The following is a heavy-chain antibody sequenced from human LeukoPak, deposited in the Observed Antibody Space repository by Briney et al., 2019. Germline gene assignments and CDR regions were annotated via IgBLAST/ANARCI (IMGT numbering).Heavy chain of an antibody. D-gene: IGHD6-13*01. V-gene: IGHV4-39*07. J-gene: IGHJ5*02. Sequence: PSETLSLTCTVSGGSISSSAYYWGWIRQSPGEGLEWIGNIYYSGINYYNPSLKSRVTISVDTSKNQFSLKLSSMTAADTAVYYCARENVLYSSSWYANWFDPWGQGTLVTVSS. CDR3: ARENVLYSSSWYANWFDP. CDR1: GGSISSSAYY. CDR2: IYYSGIN.